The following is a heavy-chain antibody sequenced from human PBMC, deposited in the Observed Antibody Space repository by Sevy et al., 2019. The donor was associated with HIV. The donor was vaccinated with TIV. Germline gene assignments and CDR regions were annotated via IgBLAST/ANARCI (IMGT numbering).Heavy chain of an antibody. Sequence: GGSVRLSCAASGFTFSSYAMSWVRQAPGKGLEWVSAISGSGGSTYYADSVKGRFTISRDNSKNTLYLQMNSLRAEDTAVYYCAKDWYYYDSSGYYYYPYFDYWGQGTLVTVSS. D-gene: IGHD3-22*01. V-gene: IGHV3-23*01. CDR1: GFTFSSYA. CDR2: ISGSGGST. CDR3: AKDWYYYDSSGYYYYPYFDY. J-gene: IGHJ4*02.